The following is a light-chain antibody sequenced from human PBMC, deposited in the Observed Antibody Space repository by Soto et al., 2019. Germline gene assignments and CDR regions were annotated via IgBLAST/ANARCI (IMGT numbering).Light chain of an antibody. CDR1: QTISSS. V-gene: IGKV1-39*01. CDR2: VAS. CDR3: QQSYTPPWT. J-gene: IGKJ1*01. Sequence: DIQMTQSPSSVSASVGDRVTITCRASQTISSSLNWYQQRPGKAPKLLIYVASRLQSGVPSRLSGIGSETNFTLTISTLQPEDFASYYCQQSYTPPWTFGQGTKVDIK.